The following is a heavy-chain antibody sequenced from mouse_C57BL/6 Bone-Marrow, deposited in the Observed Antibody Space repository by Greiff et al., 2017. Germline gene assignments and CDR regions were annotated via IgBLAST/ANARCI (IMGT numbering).Heavy chain of an antibody. D-gene: IGHD1-1*01. CDR1: GYTFTSYW. Sequence: QVQLQQPGAELVKPGASVKMSCKASGYTFTSYWITWVKQRPGQGLEWIGDIYPGSGSTNYNEKFKSKATLTVDTSSSTAYMQLSSLTSEDSAVYYCARYLITTVVHWYFDVWGTGTTVTVPS. CDR2: IYPGSGST. CDR3: ARYLITTVVHWYFDV. J-gene: IGHJ1*03. V-gene: IGHV1-55*01.